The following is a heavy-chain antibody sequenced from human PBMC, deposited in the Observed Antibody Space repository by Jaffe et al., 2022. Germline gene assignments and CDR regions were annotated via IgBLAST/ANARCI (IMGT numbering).Heavy chain of an antibody. D-gene: IGHD2-21*02. CDR3: AKSGYCGGDCYPYYYYYYMDV. J-gene: IGHJ6*03. CDR2: IYTSGST. CDR1: GGSISSGSYY. V-gene: IGHV4-61*02. Sequence: QVQLQESGPGLVKPSQTLSLTCTVSGGSISSGSYYWSWIRQPAGKGLEWIGRIYTSGSTNYNPSLKSRVTISVDTSKNQFSLKLSSVTAADTAVYYCAKSGYCGGDCYPYYYYYYMDVWGKGTTVTVSS.